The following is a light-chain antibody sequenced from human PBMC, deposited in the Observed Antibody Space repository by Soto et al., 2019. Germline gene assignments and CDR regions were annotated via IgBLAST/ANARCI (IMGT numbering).Light chain of an antibody. CDR2: GAS. V-gene: IGKV3-20*01. J-gene: IGKJ1*01. Sequence: IVVTQSPATLSVSPGERATLSCRASQSVGSNLAWYQQKPGQAPRLLISGASRRATGIPDRFSGSGSGTDFTLTISRLEPEDFAVYYCQQYGSSGTFGQGTKVDI. CDR1: QSVGSN. CDR3: QQYGSSGT.